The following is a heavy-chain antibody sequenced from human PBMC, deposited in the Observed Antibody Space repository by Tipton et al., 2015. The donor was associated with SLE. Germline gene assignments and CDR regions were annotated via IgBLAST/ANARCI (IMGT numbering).Heavy chain of an antibody. CDR2: INHSGST. CDR3: ATSSSWSTGGAFDI. V-gene: IGHV4-39*07. CDR1: GGSISSSSYY. Sequence: TLSLTCTVSGGSISSSSYYWGWIRQPPGKGLEWIGEINHSGSTNYNPSLKSRVTISVDTSKNQFSLKLSSVTAADTAVYYCATSSSWSTGGAFDIWGQGTMVTVSS. D-gene: IGHD6-13*01. J-gene: IGHJ3*02.